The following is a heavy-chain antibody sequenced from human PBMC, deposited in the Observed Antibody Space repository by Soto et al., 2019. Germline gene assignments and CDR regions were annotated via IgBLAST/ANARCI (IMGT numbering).Heavy chain of an antibody. Sequence: QVQLVESGGGVVQPGRSLRLSCAASEFTFSNSALHWVRQAPGKGLEWVAVISNDGDNKYYADSVKGRFTISRDNSKNTLYLQTNSLRPEDTAVYFCARDQDSGNYYYRALDYWGQGTLVTVSS. CDR1: EFTFSNSA. CDR3: ARDQDSGNYYYRALDY. J-gene: IGHJ4*02. V-gene: IGHV3-30-3*01. D-gene: IGHD1-26*01. CDR2: ISNDGDNK.